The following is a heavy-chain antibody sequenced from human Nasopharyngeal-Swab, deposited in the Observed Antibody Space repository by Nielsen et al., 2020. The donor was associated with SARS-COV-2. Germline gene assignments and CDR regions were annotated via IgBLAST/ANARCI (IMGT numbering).Heavy chain of an antibody. CDR1: GGPISSCSDY. Sequence: SETLSLTCTVSGGPISSCSDYWSWIRQPGGEGLEWIWRIYASGSTNYNPSLRSRVTISVDTSKKQFSLKLSSVTAADTAVYYCTSGSYFIDAFDIWGQGTMVTVSS. V-gene: IGHV4-61*02. CDR2: IYASGST. CDR3: TSGSYFIDAFDI. D-gene: IGHD1-26*01. J-gene: IGHJ3*02.